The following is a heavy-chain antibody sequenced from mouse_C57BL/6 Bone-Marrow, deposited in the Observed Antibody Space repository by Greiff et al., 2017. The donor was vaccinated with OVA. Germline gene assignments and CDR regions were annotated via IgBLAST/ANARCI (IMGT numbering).Heavy chain of an antibody. D-gene: IGHD2-2*01. V-gene: IGHV1-85*01. CDR1: GYTFTSYD. J-gene: IGHJ1*03. CDR2: ISPRDGST. CDR3: ARYGYDDFDV. Sequence: VQGVESGPELVKPGASVKLSCKASGYTFTSYDINWVKQRPGQGLEWIGWISPRDGSTKYNEKFKGKATLTVDTSSSTAYMELHSLTSEDSAVYFCARYGYDDFDVWGTGTTGTVSS.